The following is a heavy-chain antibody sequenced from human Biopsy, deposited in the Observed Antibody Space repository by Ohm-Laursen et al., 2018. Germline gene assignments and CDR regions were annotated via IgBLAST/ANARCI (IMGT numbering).Heavy chain of an antibody. CDR3: TRGGYYYDSLAYYYWFDP. D-gene: IGHD3-22*01. Sequence: GASVKVSCNASEYTFTGYHVHWVRQAPGQGLEWMGWTNAKTGDTNYAQKFQGRVTMTRDTSISTAYVDLSSLRSDDTAVYYCTRGGYYYDSLAYYYWFDPWGQGTLVTVSS. V-gene: IGHV1-2*02. CDR2: TNAKTGDT. J-gene: IGHJ5*02. CDR1: EYTFTGYH.